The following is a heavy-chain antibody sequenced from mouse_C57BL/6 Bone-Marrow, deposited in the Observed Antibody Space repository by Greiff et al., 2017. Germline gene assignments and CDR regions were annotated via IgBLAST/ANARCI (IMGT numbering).Heavy chain of an antibody. CDR1: GYAFTNYL. CDR2: INPGSGGT. CDR3: AREGPLY. D-gene: IGHD3-3*01. Sequence: QVQLQQSGAELVRPGTSVKVSCKASGYAFTNYLIEWVKQRPGQGLGWIGVINPGSGGTNYNEKFKGKATLTADKSSSTAYMQLSSLTSEDSAVYFCAREGPLYWGQGTSVTVSS. V-gene: IGHV1-54*01. J-gene: IGHJ4*01.